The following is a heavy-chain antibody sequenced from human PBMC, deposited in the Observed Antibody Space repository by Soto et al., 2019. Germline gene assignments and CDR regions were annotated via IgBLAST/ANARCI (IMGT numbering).Heavy chain of an antibody. CDR1: GVSINNDIW. CDR2: IHHSGNT. D-gene: IGHD6-19*01. Sequence: PSETLSLTCAISGVSINNDIWRSWVRQPPGKGLEWIGEIHHSGNTNYNPSLKSRVTISVDKYKNQVSLKLTSVTAADTAVYRCAKTGWFSLDFWGQGALVTVSS. V-gene: IGHV4-4*01. CDR3: AKTGWFSLDF. J-gene: IGHJ4*02.